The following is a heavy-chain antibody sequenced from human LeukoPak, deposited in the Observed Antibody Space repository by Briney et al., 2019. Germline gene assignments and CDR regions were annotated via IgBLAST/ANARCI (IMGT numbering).Heavy chain of an antibody. CDR3: VKGYGSGSYSTDY. J-gene: IGHJ4*02. CDR2: IPYDGSNT. Sequence: GGSLRLSCAASGFTFSNYGMHWVRQAPGKGLDWVAFIPYDGSNTYYADSVKGRFTISRDNSKNTLYLQMNSLRTEDTAVYYCVKGYGSGSYSTDYWGQGTLITVSS. V-gene: IGHV3-30*02. CDR1: GFTFSNYG. D-gene: IGHD3-10*01.